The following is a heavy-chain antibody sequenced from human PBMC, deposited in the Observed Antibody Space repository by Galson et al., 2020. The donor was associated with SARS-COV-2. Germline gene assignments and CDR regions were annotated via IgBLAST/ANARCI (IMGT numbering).Heavy chain of an antibody. Sequence: GESLKISCKGSGYRFFNYWVGWVRQTPGKGLEWMGIVYGGGSESRYSPSFQGQVTMSADKSMNIAYLQWNSLKASDTAMYYCARVPLDCSGGTCAQFDYWGQGTLVTVS. D-gene: IGHD2-15*01. J-gene: IGHJ4*02. V-gene: IGHV5-51*01. CDR1: GYRFFNYW. CDR2: VYGGGSES. CDR3: ARVPLDCSGGTCAQFDY.